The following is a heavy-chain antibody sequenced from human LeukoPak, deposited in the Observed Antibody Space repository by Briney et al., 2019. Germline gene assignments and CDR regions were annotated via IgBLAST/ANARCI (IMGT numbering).Heavy chain of an antibody. D-gene: IGHD6-19*01. J-gene: IGHJ4*02. CDR2: INPNSGGT. Sequence: GASVKVSCKASGYTFTGYYMHWVRQAPGQGLEWMGWINPNSGGTNYAQKFQGRVTMTRDTSISTAYMELSRLRSDDTAVYYCARDRHFTRGLSSGWFTYWGQGTLVTVSS. V-gene: IGHV1-2*02. CDR1: GYTFTGYY. CDR3: ARDRHFTRGLSSGWFTY.